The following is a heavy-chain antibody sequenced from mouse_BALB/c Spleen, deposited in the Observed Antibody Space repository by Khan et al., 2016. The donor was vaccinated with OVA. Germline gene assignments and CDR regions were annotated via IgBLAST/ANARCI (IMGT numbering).Heavy chain of an antibody. D-gene: IGHD2-1*01. CDR1: GFTFSTYA. Sequence: EVKLVESGGGLVKPGGSLKLSCAASGFTFSTYAMSWVRQTPEKRLEWVATISSDGDYTYFPDNVTGRFTISRDNAKNTLCLQMTSLRSEDTAMYYCGRSPYGNFAYWGQGTLVTVSA. CDR3: GRSPYGNFAY. J-gene: IGHJ3*01. CDR2: ISSDGDYT. V-gene: IGHV5-9-3*01.